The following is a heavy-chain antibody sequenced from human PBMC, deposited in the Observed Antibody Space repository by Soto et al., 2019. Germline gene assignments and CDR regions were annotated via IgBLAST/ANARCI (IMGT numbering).Heavy chain of an antibody. D-gene: IGHD2-2*01. J-gene: IGHJ4*02. Sequence: SETLSLTCTVSGGSISSGDYYWSWIRQPPGKGLEWIGYIYYSGSTYNTPSLKSRLTISVDTSKNQFSLKLTSVTAADTAVYYCARRTPAINYFDYWGQGTLVTVSS. CDR2: IYYSGST. CDR1: GGSISSGDYY. V-gene: IGHV4-30-4*01. CDR3: ARRTPAINYFDY.